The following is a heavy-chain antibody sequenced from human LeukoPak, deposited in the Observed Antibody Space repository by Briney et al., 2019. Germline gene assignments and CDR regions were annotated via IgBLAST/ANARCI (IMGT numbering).Heavy chain of an antibody. D-gene: IGHD3-10*02. J-gene: IGHJ3*02. CDR3: ASVRLPITIFGEDAFDI. CDR1: GGSISSYY. Sequence: SETLSPTCTVSGGSISSYYWSWIRQPAGKGLEWIGRIYTSGSTNYNPSLKSRVTMSVDTSKNQFSLKLSSVTAADTAVYYCASVRLPITIFGEDAFDIWGQGTMVTVSS. CDR2: IYTSGST. V-gene: IGHV4-4*07.